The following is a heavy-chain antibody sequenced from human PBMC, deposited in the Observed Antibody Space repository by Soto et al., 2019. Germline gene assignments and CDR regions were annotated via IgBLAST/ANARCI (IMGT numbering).Heavy chain of an antibody. Sequence: PSETLSLTCTVSGGSIRSYYWSGIRQPPGKGLEWIGYIYGSGSTNYNPSVKSRVTISVDTSKNKFSLKLRSVTAADTAMYYCGTRVQYGSARLPAYYFDYWGQG. J-gene: IGHJ4*02. V-gene: IGHV4-59*01. CDR3: GTRVQYGSARLPAYYFDY. D-gene: IGHD3-10*01. CDR2: IYGSGST. CDR1: GGSIRSYY.